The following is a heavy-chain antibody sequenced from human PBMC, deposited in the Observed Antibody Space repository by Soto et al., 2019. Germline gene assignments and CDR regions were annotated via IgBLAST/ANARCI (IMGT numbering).Heavy chain of an antibody. Sequence: ALVKVSCKASGYTFTSYAMHWVRQAPGQRLEWMGWINAGNGNTKYSQKFQGRVTITRDTSASTAYMELSSLRSEDTAVYYCARTYYDFWSGTNPRSGSFDYWGQGTLVTVSS. CDR1: GYTFTSYA. CDR2: INAGNGNT. CDR3: ARTYYDFWSGTNPRSGSFDY. J-gene: IGHJ4*02. D-gene: IGHD3-3*01. V-gene: IGHV1-3*01.